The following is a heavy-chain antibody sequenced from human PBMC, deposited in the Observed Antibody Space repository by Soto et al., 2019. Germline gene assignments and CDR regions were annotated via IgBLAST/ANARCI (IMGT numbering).Heavy chain of an antibody. V-gene: IGHV3-23*01. Sequence: EVQLLESGGGFVQPGESLRLSCAASGFTFSLSAMSWVRQAPGRGLEWVSSISGGGGSTEYAESVKGRFTISRDNSKYTVNLQMNSLRAEDTAIYNCAKGPESDILNGCDHWGQGALVSVSS. D-gene: IGHD3-9*01. CDR3: AKGPESDILNGCDH. CDR2: ISGGGGST. CDR1: GFTFSLSA. J-gene: IGHJ1*01.